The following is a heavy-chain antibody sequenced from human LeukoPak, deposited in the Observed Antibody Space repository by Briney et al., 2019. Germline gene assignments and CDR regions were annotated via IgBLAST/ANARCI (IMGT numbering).Heavy chain of an antibody. V-gene: IGHV3-11*06. CDR3: ARYGGGYYYIIDY. J-gene: IGHJ4*02. CDR1: GFTFSDYY. D-gene: IGHD3-22*01. CDR2: ISSSSTYT. Sequence: PGGSLRLTCAASGFTFSDYYMSWIRQAPGKGLEWVSYISSSSTYTNYADSVKGRFTISRDNAKNSLYLQMNSLRAEDTAVYYCARYGGGYYYIIDYWGQGTLVTVSS.